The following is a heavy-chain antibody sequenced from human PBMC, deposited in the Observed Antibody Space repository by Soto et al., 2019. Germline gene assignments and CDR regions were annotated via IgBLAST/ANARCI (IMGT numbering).Heavy chain of an antibody. Sequence: SETLSLTCTVSGGSISNAAYSWSWIRQPPGKGLEWIGYIYPSGMPFYNPSLRSRVTISIDRSNDQFSLNLKSVTAADTAVYYCARERGGYDWFDPWGQGTLVTVSS. J-gene: IGHJ5*02. CDR3: ARERGGYDWFDP. D-gene: IGHD6-25*01. CDR1: GGSISNAAYS. V-gene: IGHV4-30-2*01. CDR2: IYPSGMP.